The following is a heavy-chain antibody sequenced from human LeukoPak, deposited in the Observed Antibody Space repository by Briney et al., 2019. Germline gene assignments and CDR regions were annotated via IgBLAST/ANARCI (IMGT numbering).Heavy chain of an antibody. V-gene: IGHV1-46*01. CDR2: INPSGGST. CDR3: AREAAAGATPHPDY. D-gene: IGHD1-26*01. CDR1: GYTFTTYY. J-gene: IGHJ4*02. Sequence: ASVKVSCKASGYTFTTYYMHWVRQAPGQGLEWMGIINPSGGSTTYAQNFQGRVTITADESTSTAYMELSSLRSEDTAVYYCAREAAAGATPHPDYWGQGTLVTVSS.